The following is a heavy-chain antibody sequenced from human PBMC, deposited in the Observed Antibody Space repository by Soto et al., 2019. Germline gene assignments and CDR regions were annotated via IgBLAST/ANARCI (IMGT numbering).Heavy chain of an antibody. D-gene: IGHD3-22*01. CDR3: ARFYYDSSGYYYFDY. V-gene: IGHV4-59*08. CDR2: IYYTGST. J-gene: IGHJ4*02. Sequence: PSETLSLTCTVSGGSISSYYWSWIRQPPGKGLEWIGYIYYTGSTNYNPSLKSRLTISIDTSKNQFSLKLSSVNAADTAVYYCARFYYDSSGYYYFDYWGQGTLVTVS. CDR1: GGSISSYY.